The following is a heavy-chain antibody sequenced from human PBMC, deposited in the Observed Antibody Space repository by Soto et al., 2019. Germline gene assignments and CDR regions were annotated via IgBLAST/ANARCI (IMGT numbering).Heavy chain of an antibody. CDR3: ARERTAMATNWFDP. Sequence: ASVKVSCKASGYTFTGYYMHWVRQAPGQGLEWMGWINPNSGGTNYAQKFQGWVTMTRDTSISTAYMELSRLRSDDTAVYYCARERTAMATNWFDPWGQGTLVTVSS. V-gene: IGHV1-2*04. CDR1: GYTFTGYY. D-gene: IGHD5-18*01. CDR2: INPNSGGT. J-gene: IGHJ5*02.